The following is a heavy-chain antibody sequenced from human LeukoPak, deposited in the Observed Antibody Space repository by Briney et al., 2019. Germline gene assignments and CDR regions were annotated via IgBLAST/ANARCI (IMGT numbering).Heavy chain of an antibody. V-gene: IGHV4-31*03. CDR2: IYYSGST. J-gene: IGHJ4*02. CDR3: AREKTSGSLFDY. CDR1: GGSISSGGYY. Sequence: SQTLSLTCTVSGGSISSGGYYWSWIRQHPGKGLEWIRYIYYSGSTYYNPSLKSRVTISVDTSKNQFSLKLSSVTAADTAVYYCAREKTSGSLFDYWGQGTLVTVSS. D-gene: IGHD3-3*01.